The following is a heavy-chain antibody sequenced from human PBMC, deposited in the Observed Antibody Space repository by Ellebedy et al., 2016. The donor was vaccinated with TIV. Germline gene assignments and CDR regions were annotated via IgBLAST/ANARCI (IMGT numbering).Heavy chain of an antibody. D-gene: IGHD5-12*01. J-gene: IGHJ4*02. CDR1: GGSFSGYY. CDR3: ARGSGYDLVWGY. CDR2: INHSGST. V-gene: IGHV4-34*01. Sequence: SETLSLTXAVYGGSFSGYYWSWIRQPPGKGLEWIGEINHSGSTNYNPSLKSRVTISVGTSKNQFSLKLSSVTAADTAVYYCARGSGYDLVWGYWGQGTLVTVSS.